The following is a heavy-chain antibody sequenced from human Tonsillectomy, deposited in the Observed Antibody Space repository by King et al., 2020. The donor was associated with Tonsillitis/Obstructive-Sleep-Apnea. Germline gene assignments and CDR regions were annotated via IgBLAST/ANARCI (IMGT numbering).Heavy chain of an antibody. D-gene: IGHD4-11*01. V-gene: IGHV1-8*01. CDR2: MNPNSGNT. J-gene: IGHJ4*02. Sequence: QLVQSGAEVKKPGASVKVSCKASGYTFTSYDINWVRQATGQGLEWMGWMNPNSGNTGYAQKFQGRVTMTRNTSISTAYMELSSLRSEDTAVYYCNFRTITTVTIVSDYWGQGTLVTVSS. CDR3: NFRTITTVTIVSDY. CDR1: GYTFTSYD.